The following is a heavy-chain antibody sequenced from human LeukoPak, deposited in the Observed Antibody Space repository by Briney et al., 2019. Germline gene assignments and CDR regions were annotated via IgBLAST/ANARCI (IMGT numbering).Heavy chain of an antibody. J-gene: IGHJ6*02. V-gene: IGHV3-33*01. CDR3: ARSLTTGSYYYGMDA. Sequence: GGSLRLSCAASGFTFSSYGMHWVRQAPGKGLEWVAVIWYDGSNKYYADAVKGRFTISRDNSKNTLYLQMNSLRAEDTAVYYCARSLTTGSYYYGMDAWGQGTTVTVSS. D-gene: IGHD4-11*01. CDR2: IWYDGSNK. CDR1: GFTFSSYG.